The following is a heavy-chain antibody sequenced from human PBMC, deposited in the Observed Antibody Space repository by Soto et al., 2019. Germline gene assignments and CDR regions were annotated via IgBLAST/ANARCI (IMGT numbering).Heavy chain of an antibody. CDR2: IYYSGST. CDR3: ARGSTVVTAHEYFQH. D-gene: IGHD2-21*02. CDR1: GGSISSGDYY. V-gene: IGHV4-30-4*01. J-gene: IGHJ1*01. Sequence: PSETLSLTCTVSGGSISSGDYYWSWIRQHPGKGLEWIGYIYYSGSTYYNPSLKSRVTISVDTSKNQFSLKLSSVTAADTAVYYCARGSTVVTAHEYFQHWGQGTLVTVSS.